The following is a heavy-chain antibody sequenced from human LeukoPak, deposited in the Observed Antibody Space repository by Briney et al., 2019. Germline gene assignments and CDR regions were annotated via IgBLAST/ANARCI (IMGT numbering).Heavy chain of an antibody. V-gene: IGHV4-59*01. CDR3: ASFDGGYDFWAFDI. J-gene: IGHJ3*02. CDR1: GGSISSYY. Sequence: PSETLSLTCTVSGGSISSYYWSWIRQPPGKGLEWIGYIYYSGSTNYNPSLKSRVTISVDTSKNQFSLKLSSVTAADTAVYYCASFDGGYDFWAFDIWGQGTMVTVSS. CDR2: IYYSGST. D-gene: IGHD3-3*01.